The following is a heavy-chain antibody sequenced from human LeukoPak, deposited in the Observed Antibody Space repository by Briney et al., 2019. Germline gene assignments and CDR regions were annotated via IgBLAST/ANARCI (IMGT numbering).Heavy chain of an antibody. CDR2: ISYDGSNK. CDR3: AKDPFYDSRGADY. V-gene: IGHV3-30*18. J-gene: IGHJ4*02. Sequence: PGGSLRLSCAASGFTFSSYGMHWVRQAPGKGLEWVAVISYDGSNKYYADSVKGRFTISRDNSKNTLYLQMNSLRAEDTAVYYCAKDPFYDSRGADYWGQGTLVTVSS. D-gene: IGHD3-22*01. CDR1: GFTFSSYG.